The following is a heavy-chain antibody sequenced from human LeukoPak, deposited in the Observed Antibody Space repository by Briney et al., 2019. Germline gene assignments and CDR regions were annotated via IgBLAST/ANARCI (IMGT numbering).Heavy chain of an antibody. CDR1: GGSISSYY. J-gene: IGHJ4*02. V-gene: IGHV4-59*01. CDR2: IYYSGST. Sequence: SETLSLTCTVSGGSISSYYWSWIRQPPGKGLECIGYIYYSGSTNYNPSLKSRVTISVDTSKNQFSLKLSSVTAADTAVYYCATLSSGWYEYYFDYWGQGTLVTVSS. D-gene: IGHD6-19*01. CDR3: ATLSSGWYEYYFDY.